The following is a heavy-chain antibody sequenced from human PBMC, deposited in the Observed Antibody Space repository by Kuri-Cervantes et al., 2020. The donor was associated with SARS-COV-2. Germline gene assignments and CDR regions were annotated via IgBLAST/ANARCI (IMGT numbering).Heavy chain of an antibody. CDR2: IYISGST. CDR1: GGSIGSYY. V-gene: IGHV4-4*07. Sequence: SETLSLTCTVSGGSIGSYYWSWIRQPAGKGLEWIGRIYISGSTNYNPSLESRVTMSIDTSRNQFSLRLSSVTAADTAVYYCAGGYTGWISNWGQGTLVTVSS. J-gene: IGHJ4*02. D-gene: IGHD2-2*03. CDR3: AGGYTGWISN.